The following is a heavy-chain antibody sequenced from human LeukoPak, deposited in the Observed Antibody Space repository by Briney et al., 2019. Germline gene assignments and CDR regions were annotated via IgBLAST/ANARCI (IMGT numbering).Heavy chain of an antibody. CDR3: VKIAPSGFDP. J-gene: IGHJ5*02. CDR1: GYTFTTYA. Sequence: ASVKVSCKASGYTFTTYAIHWVRQAPGRSLEWMGRINAGNGDAKYSQNFHDRITITRDTSASTVYMELTSLRSEDTAVYYCVKIAPSGFDPWGQGTLVTVYS. CDR2: INAGNGDA. D-gene: IGHD2-21*01. V-gene: IGHV1-3*01.